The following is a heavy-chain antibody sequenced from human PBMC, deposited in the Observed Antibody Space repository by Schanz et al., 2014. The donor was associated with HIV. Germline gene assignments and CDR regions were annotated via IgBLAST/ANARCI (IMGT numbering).Heavy chain of an antibody. CDR3: ANTEFPYSSSSDYYYGMDV. CDR2: IWYDGSNK. V-gene: IGHV3-33*06. CDR1: GFTFRSYG. J-gene: IGHJ6*02. Sequence: VQLVESGGGLVKPGRSLRLSCAASGFTFRSYGMHWVRQAPGKGLEWVAVIWYDGSNKYYADSVKGRFTISRDNSKNTLYLQMNSLRAEDTAVYFCANTEFPYSSSSDYYYGMDVWGQGTTVTVSS. D-gene: IGHD6-6*01.